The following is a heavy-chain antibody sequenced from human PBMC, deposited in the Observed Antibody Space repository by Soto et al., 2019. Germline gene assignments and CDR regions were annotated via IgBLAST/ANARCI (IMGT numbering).Heavy chain of an antibody. D-gene: IGHD3-10*01. CDR3: ARGSAIVRGAPSRFDH. V-gene: IGHV1-69*02. J-gene: IGHJ5*02. Sequence: QVQLVQSGAEVKKPGSSVKVSCKASGGTFSRYTINWVRQAPGQGLEWMGRIIPIAAIANYTQKFQGRLTITEDKSSTTAYMELSSLRSDDTAVYYCARGSAIVRGAPSRFDHWGQVTLVTVSS. CDR2: IIPIAAIA. CDR1: GGTFSRYT.